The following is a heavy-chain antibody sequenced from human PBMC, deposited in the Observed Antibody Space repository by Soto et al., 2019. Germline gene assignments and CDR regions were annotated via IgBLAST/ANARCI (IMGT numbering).Heavy chain of an antibody. CDR3: AREYVFRVVLVPPGY. CDR1: GFTFSSYA. J-gene: IGHJ4*02. CDR2: ISYDGSNK. D-gene: IGHD3-16*01. V-gene: IGHV3-30-3*01. Sequence: GSLRLSCAASGFTFSSYAMHWVRQAPGKGLEWVAVISYDGSNKYYADSVKGRFTISRDNSKNALYLQMNSLRAEDTAVYYCAREYVFRVVLVPPGYWGQGT.